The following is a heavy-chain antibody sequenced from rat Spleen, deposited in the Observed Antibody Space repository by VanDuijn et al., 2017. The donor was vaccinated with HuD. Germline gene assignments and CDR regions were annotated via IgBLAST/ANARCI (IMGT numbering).Heavy chain of an antibody. Sequence: EVKLVESGGGLVQPGRSLKLSCAASGFNFNDFWMGWVRQAPGKGLEWIGEINKDRRTIHYTPSLKDKFTIARDNAQNTLYLQMSKLGSEDTAIYYCARQGTYYDGSYYYYVMDAWGQGASVTVSS. CDR3: ARQGTYYDGSYYYYVMDA. D-gene: IGHD1-12*02. CDR1: GFNFNDFW. V-gene: IGHV4-2*01. CDR2: INKDRRTI. J-gene: IGHJ4*01.